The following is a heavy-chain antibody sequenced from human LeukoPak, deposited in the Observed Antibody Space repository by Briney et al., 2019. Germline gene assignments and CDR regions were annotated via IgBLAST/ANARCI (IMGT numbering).Heavy chain of an antibody. CDR1: GYTFTSYD. V-gene: IGHV1-8*01. J-gene: IGHJ1*01. CDR2: MNPSSGNT. D-gene: IGHD3-10*01. Sequence: ASVKVSCKASGYTFTSYDINWVRQATGQGLEWMGWMNPSSGNTGYAQKFQGRVTMTRNTSISTAYMELSSLRSEDTAVYYCARGPAGSEIILGYFQHWGQGTLVTVSS. CDR3: ARGPAGSEIILGYFQH.